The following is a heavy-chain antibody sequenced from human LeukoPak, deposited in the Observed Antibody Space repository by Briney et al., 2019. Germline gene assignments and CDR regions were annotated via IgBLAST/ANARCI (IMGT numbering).Heavy chain of an antibody. D-gene: IGHD6-19*01. CDR1: GFTFSNTW. CDR3: AKSPYSSGWQWGDY. Sequence: GGSLRLSCAASGFTFSNTWMSWVRQAPGKGLEWVGRIKSKTDGGTRDYAAPVKGRFTISRDDSKNTLYLQMNSLRAEDTAVYYCAKSPYSSGWQWGDYWGQGTLVTVSS. J-gene: IGHJ4*02. V-gene: IGHV3-15*01. CDR2: IKSKTDGGTR.